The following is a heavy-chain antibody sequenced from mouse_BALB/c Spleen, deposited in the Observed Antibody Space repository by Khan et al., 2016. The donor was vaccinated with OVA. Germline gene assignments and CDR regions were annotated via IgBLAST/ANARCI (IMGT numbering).Heavy chain of an antibody. CDR1: GYTFTDYI. CDR3: ARGGYSAFAY. D-gene: IGHD2-14*01. J-gene: IGHJ3*01. V-gene: IGHV1-77*01. CDR2: IFPGSDTP. Sequence: QVQLQQSGPELVKPGASLKVSCKASGYTFTDYIIGWVKQSPRQGLEWIGEIFPGSDTPYYNEKFKDRATLTADKSANTAYMQLSSLTSDDSAVYFCARGGYSAFAYWGQGTLVTVSA.